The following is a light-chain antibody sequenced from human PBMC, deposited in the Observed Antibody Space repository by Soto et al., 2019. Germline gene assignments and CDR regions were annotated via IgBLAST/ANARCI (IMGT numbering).Light chain of an antibody. CDR3: QQYDKSPCP. CDR1: QSVRSSY. J-gene: IGKJ1*01. V-gene: IGKV3-20*01. Sequence: EVVLTQSPGTLSLSPGESATLSCRASQSVRSSYLAWYQQTPGQTPRLLIYGASSRATGIPDRFSGSGSGTDFTLTISRLEPEDFAVYYCQQYDKSPCPYGQGTEAAIK. CDR2: GAS.